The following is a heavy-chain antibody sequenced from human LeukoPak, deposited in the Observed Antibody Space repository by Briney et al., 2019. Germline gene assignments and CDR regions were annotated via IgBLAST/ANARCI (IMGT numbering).Heavy chain of an antibody. CDR1: GGSITSYY. CDR2: IYYSGST. J-gene: IGHJ5*02. D-gene: IGHD3-10*01. V-gene: IGHV4-59*01. Sequence: PSETLSLTCTVSGGSITSYYWSWIRQPPGKGLEWIGYIYYSGSTNYNPSLKSRVTISVDTSKNQFSLKLSSVTAADTAVYYYARGGVNYKIAGPWGQGALVTVSS. CDR3: ARGGVNYKIAGP.